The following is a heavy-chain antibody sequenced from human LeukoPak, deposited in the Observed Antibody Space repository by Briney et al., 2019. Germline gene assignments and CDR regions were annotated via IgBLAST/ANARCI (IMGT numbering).Heavy chain of an antibody. D-gene: IGHD3-10*01. CDR3: ASYKGKDAFDI. V-gene: IGHV4-61*02. Sequence: SQTLSLTCTVSGGSISSGSYYWSWIRQPAWKGLEWIGRIYTSGSTNYNPSLKSRVTISVDTSKNQFSLKLSSVTAADTAVYYCASYKGKDAFDIWGQGTMVTVSS. CDR2: IYTSGST. J-gene: IGHJ3*02. CDR1: GGSISSGSYY.